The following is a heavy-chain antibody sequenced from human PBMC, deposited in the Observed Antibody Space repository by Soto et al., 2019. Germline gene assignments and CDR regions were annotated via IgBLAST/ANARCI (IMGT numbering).Heavy chain of an antibody. J-gene: IGHJ4*02. Sequence: QITLKESGPTLVKPTQTLTLTCTFSGFSLNTSGVGVGWIRQPPGKALEWLALIHWDDDKRYSPSLKSRPTATXNTSKTQVVLAMTNMDPVDTATYYCAYTYWNYDFDHWGQGTLVSVSS. CDR3: AYTYWNYDFDH. V-gene: IGHV2-5*02. CDR2: IHWDDDK. D-gene: IGHD1-7*01. CDR1: GFSLNTSGVG.